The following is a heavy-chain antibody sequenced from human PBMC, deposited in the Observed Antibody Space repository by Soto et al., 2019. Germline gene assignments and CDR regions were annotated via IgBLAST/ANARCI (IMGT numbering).Heavy chain of an antibody. Sequence: QVQLVQSGAEVKKPGSSVKVSCKASGGTFSNYDIIWVRQAPGQGLEWMGGNIPIFATPNYAQKFKGRVTITADESTNTAYMELSSLRSEDTAVYYCARGRADYTNAYVGRGMDVWGQGTTVTVSS. V-gene: IGHV1-69*12. CDR2: NIPIFATP. CDR1: GGTFSNYD. CDR3: ARGRADYTNAYVGRGMDV. D-gene: IGHD4-4*01. J-gene: IGHJ6*02.